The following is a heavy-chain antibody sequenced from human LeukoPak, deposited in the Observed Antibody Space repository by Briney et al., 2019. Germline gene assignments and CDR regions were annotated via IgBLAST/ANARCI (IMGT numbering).Heavy chain of an antibody. CDR1: GFTFSSYW. CDR3: ARAVYCSGGSCYEDFNYFDY. J-gene: IGHJ4*02. Sequence: GGSLGLSCAASGFTFSSYWMSWVRQAPGKGLEWVANIKQDGSEKYYVDSVKGRFTISRDNAKNSLYLQMNSLRAEDTAVYYCARAVYCSGGSCYEDFNYFDYWGQGTLVTVSS. V-gene: IGHV3-7*01. CDR2: IKQDGSEK. D-gene: IGHD2-15*01.